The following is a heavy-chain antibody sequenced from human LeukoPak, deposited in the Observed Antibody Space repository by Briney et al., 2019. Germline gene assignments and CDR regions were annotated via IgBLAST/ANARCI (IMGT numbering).Heavy chain of an antibody. D-gene: IGHD3-22*01. J-gene: IGHJ4*02. Sequence: ASVNVSCKASVYTFTSYGISWVRQAPGQGLEWMGWISAYNGNTKYAQKLQGRVTMTTDTSTSTACMELRSLRSDDTAVYYCARDLLYYDSSGKPPGDYWGQGTLVTVSS. CDR1: VYTFTSYG. CDR3: ARDLLYYDSSGKPPGDY. CDR2: ISAYNGNT. V-gene: IGHV1-18*01.